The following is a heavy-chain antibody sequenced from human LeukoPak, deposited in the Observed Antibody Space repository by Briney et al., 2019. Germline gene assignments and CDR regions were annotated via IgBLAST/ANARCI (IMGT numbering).Heavy chain of an antibody. Sequence: GGSLRLSCAASGFTFSSYGMHWVRQAPGKGLEWVSYISSSSTAIYYADSVKGRFTISRDNAKNSLDLEMNSLRAEDTAVYYCASGLWGSGWYGGYFQHWGQGTLVTVSS. J-gene: IGHJ1*01. D-gene: IGHD6-13*01. V-gene: IGHV3-48*04. CDR2: ISSSSTAI. CDR1: GFTFSSYG. CDR3: ASGLWGSGWYGGYFQH.